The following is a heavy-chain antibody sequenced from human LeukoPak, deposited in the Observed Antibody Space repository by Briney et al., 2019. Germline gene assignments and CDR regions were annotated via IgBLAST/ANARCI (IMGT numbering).Heavy chain of an antibody. CDR2: INHSGST. CDR3: ARAYSYGHRPHDY. J-gene: IGHJ4*02. CDR1: GGSFSGYY. Sequence: SETLSLTFAVYGGSFSGYYWSWIRQPPGKGLEWIGEINHSGSTNYNPSLKSRVTISVDTSKNQFSLKLSSVTAADTAVYYCARAYSYGHRPHDYWGQGTLVTVSS. V-gene: IGHV4-34*01. D-gene: IGHD5-18*01.